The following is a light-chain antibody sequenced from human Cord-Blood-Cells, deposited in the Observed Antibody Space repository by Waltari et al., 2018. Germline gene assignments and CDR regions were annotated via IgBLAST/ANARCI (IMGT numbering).Light chain of an antibody. CDR3: CSYAGSYTWV. CDR2: DVS. Sequence: QSALTQPRSVSGSHGQSVTISCTGTSHDVGGYNYASVYQHHPGKAPKLMIYDVSKRPSGVPDRFSGSKSGNTASLTISGLQAEDEADYYCCSYAGSYTWVFGGGTKLTVL. CDR1: SHDVGGYNY. J-gene: IGLJ3*02. V-gene: IGLV2-11*01.